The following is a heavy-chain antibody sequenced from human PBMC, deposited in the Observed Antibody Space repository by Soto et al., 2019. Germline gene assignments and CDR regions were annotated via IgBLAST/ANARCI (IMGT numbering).Heavy chain of an antibody. CDR1: GYTFTSYA. CDR3: ARRIVVVTALDY. J-gene: IGHJ4*02. Sequence: ASVKVSSKASGYTFTSYAIHCVRQAPGQRLEWMGLVNAGNGNTKYSQKFQGRVTITRDRSASTAYMELSSLRSEDTAVYYGARRIVVVTALDYWGQGTPVTVSS. V-gene: IGHV1-3*01. D-gene: IGHD2-21*02. CDR2: VNAGNGNT.